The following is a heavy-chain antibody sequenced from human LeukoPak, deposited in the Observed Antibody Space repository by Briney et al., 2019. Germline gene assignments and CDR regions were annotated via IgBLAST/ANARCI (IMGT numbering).Heavy chain of an antibody. CDR2: IYYSGST. CDR3: ARDGLNTGSWYFDY. CDR1: GGSISSYY. Sequence: SETLSLTCTVSGGSISSYYWSWIRQPPGKGLEWIGYIYYSGSTNYNPSLKSRVTMSLDSSNNQFSLRLTSVTAADTAVYYCARDGLNTGSWYFDYWGQGTLATVSS. V-gene: IGHV4-59*01. J-gene: IGHJ4*02. D-gene: IGHD1-26*01.